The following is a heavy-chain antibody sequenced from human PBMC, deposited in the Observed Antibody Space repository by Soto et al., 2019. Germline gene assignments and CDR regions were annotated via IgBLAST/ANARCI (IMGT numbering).Heavy chain of an antibody. CDR3: RELLFVPRRRSSDL. Sequence: SLTSTVSGGFPNPGDYFVCWIRQHPGKGLDWIGCISYGGSTSYNPSLKSRVTISVDTSKNQFSLKLTSVTAADTAVYYHRELLFVPRRRSSDL. CDR1: GGFPNPGDYF. J-gene: IGHJ2*01. D-gene: IGHD1-26*01. CDR2: ISYGGST. V-gene: IGHV4-31*07.